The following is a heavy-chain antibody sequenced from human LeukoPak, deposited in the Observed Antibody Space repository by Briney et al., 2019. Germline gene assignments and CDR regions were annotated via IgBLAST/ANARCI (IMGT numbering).Heavy chain of an antibody. Sequence: RPGGSLRLSCAASGFSFDDYDMAWLRQAPGKGLEWVSDIDWKGRPTSYADSVKGRFTISRDNAQKSLYLQMDSLRAEDTALYYCAREVYRIGVGGFDPWGQGTLVSVSS. V-gene: IGHV3-20*04. D-gene: IGHD6-19*01. CDR3: AREVYRIGVGGFDP. CDR2: IDWKGRPT. CDR1: GFSFDDYD. J-gene: IGHJ5*02.